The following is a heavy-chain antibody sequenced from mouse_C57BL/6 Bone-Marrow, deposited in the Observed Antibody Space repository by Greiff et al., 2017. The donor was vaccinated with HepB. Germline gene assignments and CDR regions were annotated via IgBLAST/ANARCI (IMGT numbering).Heavy chain of an antibody. V-gene: IGHV10-1*01. CDR3: VRCGFAY. CDR1: GFSFNTYA. J-gene: IGHJ3*01. Sequence: DVMLVESGGGLVQPKGSLKLSCAASGFSFNTYAMNWVRQAPGKGLEWVARIRSKSNNYATYYADSVKDRFTISRDDSESMLYLQMNNLKTEDTAMYYCVRCGFAYWGQGTLVTVSA. CDR2: IRSKSNNYAT.